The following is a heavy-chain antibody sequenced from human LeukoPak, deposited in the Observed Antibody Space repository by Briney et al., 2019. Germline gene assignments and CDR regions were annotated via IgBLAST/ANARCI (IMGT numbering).Heavy chain of an antibody. J-gene: IGHJ4*02. Sequence: PSETLSLTCTVSGGSISSSSYYWGWIRQPPGKGLEWIGSIYYSGSTYYNPSLKSRVTISVDTSKNQFSLKLSSVTAADTAVYYCARGGEFDYWGQGTLVTVSS. V-gene: IGHV4-39*07. D-gene: IGHD7-27*01. CDR3: ARGGEFDY. CDR1: GGSISSSSYY. CDR2: IYYSGST.